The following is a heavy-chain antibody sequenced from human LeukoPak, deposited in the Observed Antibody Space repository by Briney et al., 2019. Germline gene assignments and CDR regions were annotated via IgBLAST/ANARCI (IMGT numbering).Heavy chain of an antibody. D-gene: IGHD5-24*01. CDR1: GDTFSNYA. V-gene: IGHV1-69*06. Sequence: SVTVSFKASGDTFSNYAISWVRQAPGQGLEWMGGIVPIFGTAKYAQKFQGRVTITADTSTSTAYMELSSLRSEDTAVYYCARAGWLQYYYFDYWGQGTLVTVSS. CDR3: ARAGWLQYYYFDY. J-gene: IGHJ4*02. CDR2: IVPIFGTA.